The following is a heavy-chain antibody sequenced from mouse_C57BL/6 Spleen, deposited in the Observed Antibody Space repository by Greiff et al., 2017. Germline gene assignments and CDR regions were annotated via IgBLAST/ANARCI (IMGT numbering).Heavy chain of an antibody. Sequence: EVKVVESGGGLVQPKGSLKLSCAASGFTFNTYAMHWVRQAPGKGLEWVARIRSKSSNYATYYADSVKDRFTISRDDSQSMLYLQMNNLKTEDTAMYYCVRSGDGYYGGYYAMDYWGQGTSVTVSS. J-gene: IGHJ4*01. D-gene: IGHD2-3*01. CDR3: VRSGDGYYGGYYAMDY. CDR2: IRSKSSNYAT. CDR1: GFTFNTYA. V-gene: IGHV10-3*01.